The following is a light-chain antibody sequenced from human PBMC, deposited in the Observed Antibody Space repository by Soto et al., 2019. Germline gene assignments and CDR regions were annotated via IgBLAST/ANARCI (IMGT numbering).Light chain of an antibody. Sequence: EIVLTQSPATLSLSPGERATLSCRASQSVSSYLAWYQQKPGQAPRLLIYDASNRATGIPARFSGSGSGTDFTLTISSLEPEDFALYYCQQRSNWPLTFGGGTKAEIK. CDR2: DAS. CDR1: QSVSSY. J-gene: IGKJ4*01. V-gene: IGKV3-11*01. CDR3: QQRSNWPLT.